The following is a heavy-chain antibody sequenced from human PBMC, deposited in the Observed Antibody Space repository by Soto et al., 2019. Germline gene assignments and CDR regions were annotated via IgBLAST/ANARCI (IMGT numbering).Heavy chain of an antibody. Sequence: EVQLVESGGGLVQPGRSLRLSCAASGFTFDDCGMHWVRQAPGKGLEWVSGISWNSGNIGHADSVKGRFTISRDNAKNSLYLQMNSLRAEDTALYYCAKGSSLTVAGTFDYWGQGTLVTVSS. CDR3: AKGSSLTVAGTFDY. J-gene: IGHJ4*02. V-gene: IGHV3-9*01. D-gene: IGHD6-19*01. CDR2: ISWNSGNI. CDR1: GFTFDDCG.